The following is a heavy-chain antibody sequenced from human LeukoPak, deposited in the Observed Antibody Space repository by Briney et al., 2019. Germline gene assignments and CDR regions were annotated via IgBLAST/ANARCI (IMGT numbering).Heavy chain of an antibody. CDR2: IYYSGSN. Sequence: SETLSLTCTVYGGSITSSGYYWAWIRQRKGRGLEWIASIYYSGSNYYNPSLSSPFTISSDTSNTQFSLKVGSLTAADSSMYYCARHVSGCYNFWGQGTLVTVSS. J-gene: IGHJ4*02. V-gene: IGHV4-39*01. CDR1: GGSITSSGYY. D-gene: IGHD6-19*01. CDR3: ARHVSGCYNF.